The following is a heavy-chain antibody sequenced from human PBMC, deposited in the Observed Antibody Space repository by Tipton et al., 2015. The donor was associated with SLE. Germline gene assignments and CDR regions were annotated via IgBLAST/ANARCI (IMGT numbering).Heavy chain of an antibody. CDR2: ISSSCSTI. J-gene: IGHJ5*02. CDR1: GFTFSSYE. CDR3: AIAPHGLFYR. Sequence: SLRLSCAASGFTFSSYEMNWVRQAPGKGLEWVSYISSSCSTIYYVASVKGRFTISRYKAKNSLYLQMNILRAEDTAVYHCAIAPHGLFYRWGQGTLVSLSS. V-gene: IGHV3-48*03.